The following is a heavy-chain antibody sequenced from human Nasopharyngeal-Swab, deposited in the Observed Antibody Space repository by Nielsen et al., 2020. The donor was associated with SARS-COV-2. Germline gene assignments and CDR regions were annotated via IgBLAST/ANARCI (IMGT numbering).Heavy chain of an antibody. CDR3: ARTIGASRGYSYGSYYYMDV. V-gene: IGHV4-59*01. Sequence: SETLSLTCTVSGGSISSYYWSWIRQPPGKGLEWIGYIYSSGSTNYNPSLKSRVTISVDTSKNQFSLKLSSVTAADTAVYYCARTIGASRGYSYGSYYYMDVWGKGTTVTVSS. D-gene: IGHD5-18*01. J-gene: IGHJ6*03. CDR1: GGSISSYY. CDR2: IYSSGST.